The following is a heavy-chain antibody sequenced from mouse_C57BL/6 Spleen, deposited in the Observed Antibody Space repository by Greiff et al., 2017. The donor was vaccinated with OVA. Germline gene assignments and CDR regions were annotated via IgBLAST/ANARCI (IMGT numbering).Heavy chain of an antibody. J-gene: IGHJ2*01. D-gene: IGHD1-1*01. CDR3: ARTTVVAEGVLDY. V-gene: IGHV1-76*01. CDR1: GYTFTDYY. CDR2: IYPGSGNT. Sequence: QVQLQQSGAELVRPGASVKLSCKASGYTFTDYYINWVKQRPGQGLEWIARIYPGSGNTYYNEKFKGKATLTAEKSSSTAYMQLSSLTSEDSAVYFCARTTVVAEGVLDYWGQGTTLTVSS.